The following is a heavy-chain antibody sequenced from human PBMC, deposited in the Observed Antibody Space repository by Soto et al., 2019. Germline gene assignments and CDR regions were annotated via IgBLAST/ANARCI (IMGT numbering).Heavy chain of an antibody. Sequence: LRLSCAASGFTFSSYAVSWVRQAPGKGLEWVSAISGSGGSTYYADSVKGRFTISRDNSKNTLYLQMNSLRAEDTAVYYCAEWYSSSPFYGMDVWGQGTTVTVSS. CDR1: GFTFSSYA. D-gene: IGHD6-13*01. J-gene: IGHJ6*02. CDR2: ISGSGGST. CDR3: AEWYSSSPFYGMDV. V-gene: IGHV3-23*01.